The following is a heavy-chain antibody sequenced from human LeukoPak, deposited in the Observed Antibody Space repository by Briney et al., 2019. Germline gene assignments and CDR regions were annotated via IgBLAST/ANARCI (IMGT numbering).Heavy chain of an antibody. CDR1: GFTFSSYG. V-gene: IGHV3-30*02. D-gene: IGHD6-13*01. J-gene: IGHJ4*02. CDR2: IRYDGSNK. Sequence: PGGSLRLSCAASGFTFSSYGMHWVRQAPGKGLEWVAFIRYDGSNKYYADSVKGRFTISRDNSKNTLYLQMISLRAEDTAVYYCAKEAIYSSSWYSADYWGQGTLVTVSS. CDR3: AKEAIYSSSWYSADY.